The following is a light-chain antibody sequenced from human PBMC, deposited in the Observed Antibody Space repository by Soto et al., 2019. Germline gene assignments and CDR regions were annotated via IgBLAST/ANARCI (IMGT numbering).Light chain of an antibody. J-gene: IGKJ4*01. V-gene: IGKV3-15*01. Sequence: IVMTQSPATPSLSPGERATLSCRASQSVSNKLAWYQQKPGQAPRLLLYGASTRATGIPARFSGSGSGTDFTLTITRLEPEDSALYYCQQYNNWPPLTFGGGTKVDIK. CDR1: QSVSNK. CDR3: QQYNNWPPLT. CDR2: GAS.